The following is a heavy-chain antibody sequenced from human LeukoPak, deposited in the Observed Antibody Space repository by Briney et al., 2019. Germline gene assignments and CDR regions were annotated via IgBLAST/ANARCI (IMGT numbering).Heavy chain of an antibody. J-gene: IGHJ3*02. Sequence: PGGSLRLSCAASAFTFSSYSMNWVRQAPGKGLEWVSSISSRGNYICYADSVKGRFTISRDNAQNSLYLQMNSLRVEDTAVYYCARETQEEAFDIWGQGTMVTVSS. CDR1: AFTFSSYS. CDR2: ISSRGNYI. V-gene: IGHV3-21*01. CDR3: ARETQEEAFDI.